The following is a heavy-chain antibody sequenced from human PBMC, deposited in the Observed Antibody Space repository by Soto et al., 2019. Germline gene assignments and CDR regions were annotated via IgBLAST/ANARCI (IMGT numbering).Heavy chain of an antibody. J-gene: IGHJ4*02. CDR1: GYRFTNYW. Sequence: VESLKISCNASGYRFTNYWIGWGRQRPGKGLEWMGFIYPADSDTRYSPSSQGQVTFSVDTSTATAFLQWNSLKAPDTAMYFCATGILGFYFDSWGQGTQVTVSS. V-gene: IGHV5-51*01. CDR2: IYPADSDT. CDR3: ATGILGFYFDS.